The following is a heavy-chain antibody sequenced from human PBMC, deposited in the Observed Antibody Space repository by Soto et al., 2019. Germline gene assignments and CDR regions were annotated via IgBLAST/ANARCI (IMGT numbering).Heavy chain of an antibody. J-gene: IGHJ6*02. CDR3: ARTLGSGYYGMDV. CDR1: GFSLSTSGMR. Sequence: GPTLVNPTQTLTLTCTFSGFSLSTSGMRVSWIRQPPGKALEWLARIDWDDDKFYSTSLKTRLTISKDTSKNQVVLTMTNMDPVDTATYYCARTLGSGYYGMDVWGQGTTVTVSS. CDR2: IDWDDDK. V-gene: IGHV2-70*04. D-gene: IGHD1-26*01.